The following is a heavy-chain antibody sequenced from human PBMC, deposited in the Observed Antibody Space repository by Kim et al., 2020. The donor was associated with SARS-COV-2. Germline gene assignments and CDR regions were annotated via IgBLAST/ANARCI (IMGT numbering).Heavy chain of an antibody. V-gene: IGHV3-33*01. Sequence: GGSLRLSCAASGFIFRNFGIHWVRQAPGKGLEWVAFISNDGTFTIYADSVKGRCTISRDYSENTVYLQMDSLFAGDTAVYYCARPSSSHFDFWGQGTLVTVSS. J-gene: IGHJ4*02. D-gene: IGHD3-10*01. CDR3: ARPSSSHFDF. CDR2: ISNDGTFT. CDR1: GFIFRNFG.